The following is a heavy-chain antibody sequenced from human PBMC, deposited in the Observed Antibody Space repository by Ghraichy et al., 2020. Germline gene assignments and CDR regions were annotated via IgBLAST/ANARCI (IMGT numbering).Heavy chain of an antibody. CDR1: GGSISSSY. J-gene: IGHJ4*02. Sequence: SETLSLTCTVSGGSISSSYWSWIRQPPGKGLEWIGYIYYSGSTNYNPSLKSRVTISVDTSKNQFSLKLSSVTAADTAVYYCARDSVGRDGYKTFDYWGQGTLVTVSS. D-gene: IGHD5-24*01. V-gene: IGHV4-59*01. CDR2: IYYSGST. CDR3: ARDSVGRDGYKTFDY.